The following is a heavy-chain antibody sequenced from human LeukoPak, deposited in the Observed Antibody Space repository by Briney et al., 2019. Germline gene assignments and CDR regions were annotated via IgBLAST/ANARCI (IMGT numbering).Heavy chain of an antibody. CDR1: GGSMNTYY. J-gene: IGHJ3*01. CDR3: ARDPRIAVAGTLGGPSGAFDV. D-gene: IGHD6-19*01. CDR2: IYHLGST. Sequence: SETLSLTCTVSGGSMNTYYWNWIRQSPGKGLEWIGYIYHLGSTNYNTSLQSRVTISIDKSKSQFSLKLASVTAADTAVYYCARDPRIAVAGTLGGPSGAFDVWGQGTMVTVSS. V-gene: IGHV4-59*01.